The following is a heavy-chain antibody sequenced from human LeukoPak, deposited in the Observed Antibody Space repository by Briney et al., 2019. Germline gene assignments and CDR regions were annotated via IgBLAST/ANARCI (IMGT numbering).Heavy chain of an antibody. CDR1: GFTFSSYG. V-gene: IGHV3-33*01. CDR3: ARDSGSYRYYFYGMDV. J-gene: IGHJ6*02. CDR2: IWYDGSNK. D-gene: IGHD1-26*01. Sequence: GGSLRLSCAASGFTFSSYGMHWVRQAPGKGLEWVAGIWYDGSNKYYADSVKGRFTISRDNSKNTLYLQMNSLRAEDTAVYYCARDSGSYRYYFYGMDVWGQGTTVTVSS.